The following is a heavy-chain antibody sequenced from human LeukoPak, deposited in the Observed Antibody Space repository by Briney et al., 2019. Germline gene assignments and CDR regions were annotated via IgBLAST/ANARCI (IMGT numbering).Heavy chain of an antibody. Sequence: PSETLSLTCTVSGGSISNYYWSWIRQPPGEGLEWIGYVHYKGSTNYSPSLKSRVTISVDTSKSQFSLRLSSVTAADTAVYYCARGPWTFDYWGQGTLVTVSS. CDR2: VHYKGST. CDR3: ARGPWTFDY. CDR1: GGSISNYY. D-gene: IGHD3/OR15-3a*01. V-gene: IGHV4-59*01. J-gene: IGHJ4*02.